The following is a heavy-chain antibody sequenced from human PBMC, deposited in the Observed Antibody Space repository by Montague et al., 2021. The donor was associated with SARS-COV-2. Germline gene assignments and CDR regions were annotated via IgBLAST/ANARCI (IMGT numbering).Heavy chain of an antibody. Sequence: SLRLSCAASGFTVSSYELNWVRQAPGKGLEWVSYISSSVSTLYYSYSXXVLFTISRDNAKNSLYLQMNSLRAEDTAVSYCARDPGFWSGYYDYWGQGTLVTVSS. CDR2: ISSSVSTL. V-gene: IGHV3-48*03. CDR1: GFTVSSYE. J-gene: IGHJ4*02. D-gene: IGHD3-3*01. CDR3: ARDPGFWSGYYDY.